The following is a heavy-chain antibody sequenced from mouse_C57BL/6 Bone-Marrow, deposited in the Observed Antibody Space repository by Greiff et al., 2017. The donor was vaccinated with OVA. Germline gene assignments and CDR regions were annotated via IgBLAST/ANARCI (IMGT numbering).Heavy chain of an antibody. CDR3: ARPPPRYAMDD. Sequence: EVQRVESGGDLVKPGGSLKLSCAASGFTFSSYGMSWVRQTPDKRLEWVATISSGGSYTYYPDSVKGRFTISRDNAKNTLYLQMSSLKSEDTAMYYCARPPPRYAMDDWGQGTSVTVSS. D-gene: IGHD3-1*01. CDR1: GFTFSSYG. J-gene: IGHJ4*01. V-gene: IGHV5-6*01. CDR2: ISSGGSYT.